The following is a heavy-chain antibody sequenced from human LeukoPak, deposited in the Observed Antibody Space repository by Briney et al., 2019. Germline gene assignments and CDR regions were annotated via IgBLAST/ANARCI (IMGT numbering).Heavy chain of an antibody. CDR3: ARHPPFKNIAAAGTPFDY. J-gene: IGHJ4*02. D-gene: IGHD6-13*01. CDR1: GGSISSSSYY. Sequence: SETLSLTCTVSGGSISSSSYYWGWIRQPPGKGLEWIGSIYYSGSTYYNPSLKSRVTISVDTSKNQFSLKLSSVTAADTAVYYCARHPPFKNIAAAGTPFDYWGQGTLVTVSS. V-gene: IGHV4-39*01. CDR2: IYYSGST.